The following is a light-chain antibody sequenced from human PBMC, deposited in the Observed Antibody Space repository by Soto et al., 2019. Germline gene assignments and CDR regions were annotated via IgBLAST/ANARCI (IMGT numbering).Light chain of an antibody. Sequence: QSALTQPASVSGSPGQSITISCTGTSSDVGAYNYVSWYQQYPGKAPKLIIYEVGNRPSGVSHRFSGSKSGNTASLTISGLRAEDEADYYCSSYTSSITRVFGGGTKLTVL. CDR3: SSYTSSITRV. J-gene: IGLJ3*02. V-gene: IGLV2-14*01. CDR2: EVG. CDR1: SSDVGAYNY.